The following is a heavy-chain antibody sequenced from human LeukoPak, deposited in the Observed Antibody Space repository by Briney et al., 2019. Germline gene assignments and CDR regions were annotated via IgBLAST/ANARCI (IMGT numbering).Heavy chain of an antibody. CDR2: INGRGDST. CDR3: AREDDYALFEY. Sequence: GGSLRLSCAASGFSFSTYTMNWVRQAPGKGLEWVSAINGRGDSTFYADFVKGRFTISRDNSKNTLYLQMNSLRAEDTAVYYCAREDDYALFEYWGQGTLVTVSS. V-gene: IGHV3-23*01. D-gene: IGHD4-17*01. J-gene: IGHJ4*02. CDR1: GFSFSTYT.